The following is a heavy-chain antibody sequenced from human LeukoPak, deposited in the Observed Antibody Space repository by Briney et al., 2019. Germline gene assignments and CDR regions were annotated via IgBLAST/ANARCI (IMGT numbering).Heavy chain of an antibody. CDR2: IRGDGSSI. D-gene: IGHD5-24*01. Sequence: GRSLRLSCADSGFTFSSYWMHWVRQAPGKGLVWVSRIRGDGSSIGYADSAKGRFTISRDNAKNTLYLQRNSLSAEDTAVYYCAKEEGDGHNSHYYYYYGMDVWGQGTTVTVSS. V-gene: IGHV3-74*01. J-gene: IGHJ6*02. CDR3: AKEEGDGHNSHYYYYYGMDV. CDR1: GFTFSSYW.